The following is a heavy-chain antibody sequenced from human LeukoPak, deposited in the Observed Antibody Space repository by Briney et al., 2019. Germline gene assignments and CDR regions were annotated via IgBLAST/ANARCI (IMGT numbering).Heavy chain of an antibody. CDR3: AKEEGVQGGNTFDV. CDR2: ISGSGGTT. CDR1: GFPFSSYA. V-gene: IGHV3-23*01. J-gene: IGHJ3*01. Sequence: GGSLRLSCAASGFPFSSYAMSWVCQAPGKGLEWVSGISGSGGTTYYADSVKGRFTVSRDKSRKTLYLQMNSLRVEDTAVYYCAKEEGVQGGNTFDVWGQGTVVTVSS. D-gene: IGHD1-1*01.